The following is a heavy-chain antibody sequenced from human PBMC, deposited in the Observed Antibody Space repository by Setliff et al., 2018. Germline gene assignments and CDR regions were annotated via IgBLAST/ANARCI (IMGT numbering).Heavy chain of an antibody. CDR2: VHDNGET. D-gene: IGHD1-1*01. V-gene: IGHV4-59*02. J-gene: IGHJ5*02. CDR3: ASRSTGIYDP. Sequence: SQTLSLTCTVSGVSVASHYWSWIRQAPGTGLEWIAYVHDNGETNQNPSLKSRVTISVDTSKNQFSLKMTTVTAADTAIYYCASRSTGIYDPWGQGIRVTVSS. CDR1: GVSVASHY.